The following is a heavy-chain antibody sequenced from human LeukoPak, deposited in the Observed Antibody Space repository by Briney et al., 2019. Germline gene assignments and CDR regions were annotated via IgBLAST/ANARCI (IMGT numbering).Heavy chain of an antibody. D-gene: IGHD6-13*01. V-gene: IGHV3-9*03. J-gene: IGHJ4*02. CDR3: AKDSRPHIAAAGAFDY. CDR1: GFTFDDYA. Sequence: PGRSLRLSCAASGFTFDDYAMHWVRQAPGKGLEWVSGISWNSGSIGYADSVKGRFTIARDYAKNSLYLQMNSLRAEDMALYYCAKDSRPHIAAAGAFDYWGQGTLVTVSS. CDR2: ISWNSGSI.